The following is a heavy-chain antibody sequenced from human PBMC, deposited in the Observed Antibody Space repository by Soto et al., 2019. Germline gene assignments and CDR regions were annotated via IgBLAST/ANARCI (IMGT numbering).Heavy chain of an antibody. Sequence: ASVKVSCKVSGYALTELSMHWVLQAPGKGLEWMGGFDPEDGEKIYAQKFQGRVTMTEDTSTDTAYMELSSLRSEDTAVYYCATSPSTIFGVVTSEDYYGMDVWGQGTTVTVSS. CDR1: GYALTELS. CDR2: FDPEDGEK. V-gene: IGHV1-24*01. CDR3: ATSPSTIFGVVTSEDYYGMDV. D-gene: IGHD3-3*01. J-gene: IGHJ6*02.